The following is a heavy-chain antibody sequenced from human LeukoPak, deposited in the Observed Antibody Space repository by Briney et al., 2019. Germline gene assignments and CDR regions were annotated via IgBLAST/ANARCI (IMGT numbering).Heavy chain of an antibody. CDR3: ARSVEMAAMPFDY. CDR1: GGSISSYY. Sequence: SETLSLTCTVSGGSISSYYWSWIRQPPGKGLEWIGYIYYSGSTNYNPSLKSRVTISVDTSKNQFSLKLSSVTAADTAVYYCARSVEMAAMPFDYWGQGTLVTVSS. CDR2: IYYSGST. D-gene: IGHD5-24*01. J-gene: IGHJ4*02. V-gene: IGHV4-59*01.